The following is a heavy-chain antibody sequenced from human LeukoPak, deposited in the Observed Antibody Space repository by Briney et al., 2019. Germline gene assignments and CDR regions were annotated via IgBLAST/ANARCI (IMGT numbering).Heavy chain of an antibody. D-gene: IGHD3-16*01. J-gene: IGHJ4*02. CDR1: GFSVSDYS. CDR3: TRERRGSYYAFES. V-gene: IGHV3-11*05. CDR2: VMSGRGST. Sequence: GGFLRLSCAVSGFSVSDYSISWIRQSPGKGPEWISYVMSGRGSTNYADSVRGRFTISRDNAKNSVALQLDGLRADDTAVYFCTRERRGSYYAFESWGQGTLVTVSS.